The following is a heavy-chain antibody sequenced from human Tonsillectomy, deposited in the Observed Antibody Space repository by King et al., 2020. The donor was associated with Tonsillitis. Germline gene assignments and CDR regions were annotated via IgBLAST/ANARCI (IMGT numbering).Heavy chain of an antibody. CDR3: ARAIFGVVLVYFDY. D-gene: IGHD3-3*01. Sequence: QLQESGPGLVKPSETLSLTCTVSGGSISSSSYYWGWIRQPPGKGLEWIGNIFYSGSTYYNPSLKSRVTISVDTSKSQFSLNLSSVTAADTAVYYWARAIFGVVLVYFDYWGQGTLVTVSS. CDR1: GGSISSSSYY. V-gene: IGHV4-39*01. CDR2: IFYSGST. J-gene: IGHJ4*02.